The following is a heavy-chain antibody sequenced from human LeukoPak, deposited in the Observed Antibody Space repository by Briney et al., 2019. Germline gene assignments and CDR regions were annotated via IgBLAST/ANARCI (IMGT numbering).Heavy chain of an antibody. J-gene: IGHJ6*02. CDR1: GGSISSGGYY. CDR3: ARIPAYYDFWSGHYGMDV. CDR2: IYYSGST. V-gene: IGHV4-31*03. Sequence: PSQTLSLTCTVSGGSISSGGYYWSWIRQHPGKGLEWIGYIYYSGSTYYNPSLKSRVTISVDTSKNQFSLKLSSVIAADTAVYYCARIPAYYDFWSGHYGMDVWGQGTTVTVSS. D-gene: IGHD3-3*01.